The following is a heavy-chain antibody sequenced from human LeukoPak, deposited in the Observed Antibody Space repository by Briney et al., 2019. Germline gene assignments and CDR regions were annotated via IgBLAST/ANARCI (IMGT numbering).Heavy chain of an antibody. CDR1: GGSFSGYY. D-gene: IGHD3-16*02. CDR2: INHSGST. CDR3: ARGSIMITFGGVIVIPNFDY. V-gene: IGHV4-34*01. Sequence: KPSETLSLTCAVYGGSFSGYYWSWIRQPPGKGLEWIGEINHSGSTNYNPSLKSRVTISVDTSKNQFSLKLSSVTAADTAVYYCARGSIMITFGGVIVIPNFDYWGQGTLVTVSS. J-gene: IGHJ4*02.